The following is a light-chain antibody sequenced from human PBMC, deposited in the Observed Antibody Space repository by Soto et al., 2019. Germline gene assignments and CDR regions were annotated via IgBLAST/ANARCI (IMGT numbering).Light chain of an antibody. V-gene: IGKV3-20*01. Sequence: EIVLTQSPGTLSLSPGERATLSCRASQRVSSHSLAWYQQKPGQAPRTLIYGASSRATGIPDRFSASGSGTYFTLPIIMWETEDLAVYYCHHHPRSAWTFGQGTKVEVK. CDR3: HHHPRSAWT. J-gene: IGKJ1*01. CDR2: GAS. CDR1: QRVSSHS.